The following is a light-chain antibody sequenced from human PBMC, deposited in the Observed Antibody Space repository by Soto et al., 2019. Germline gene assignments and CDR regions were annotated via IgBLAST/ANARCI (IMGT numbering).Light chain of an antibody. Sequence: DVVLTQTPLSSPVTLGQPASISCRSSQSLVYSDGNTYLSWLQQRLGQPPRLLIYQISNRFSGVPDRFSGSGAGTDFTLKISRVEAEDVGVYYCMQFAHFPRTFGQGTKVEIK. CDR2: QIS. CDR1: QSLVYSDGNTY. CDR3: MQFAHFPRT. V-gene: IGKV2-24*01. J-gene: IGKJ1*01.